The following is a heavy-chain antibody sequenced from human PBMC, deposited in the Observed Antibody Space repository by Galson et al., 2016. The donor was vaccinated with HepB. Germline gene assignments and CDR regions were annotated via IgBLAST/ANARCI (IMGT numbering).Heavy chain of an antibody. V-gene: IGHV4-39*07. CDR2: LYYNGVT. J-gene: IGHJ3*01. Sequence: SLTCTVSGGSITRSGYYWGWIRQPPGKGLEWIGNLYYNGVTYYNPSLRSRVTMSGDTSKNHFSLKLSSVTAADTAVYFCARLCFGDNFKRGDAFDFWGHGTVVTVSS. CDR3: ARLCFGDNFKRGDAFDF. CDR1: GGSITRSGYY. D-gene: IGHD4-23*01.